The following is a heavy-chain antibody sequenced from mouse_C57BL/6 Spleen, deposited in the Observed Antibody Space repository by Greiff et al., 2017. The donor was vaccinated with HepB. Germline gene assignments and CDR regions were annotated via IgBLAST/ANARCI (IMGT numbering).Heavy chain of an antibody. Sequence: EVQLVESGGGLVKPGGSLKLSCAASGFTFSSYAMSWVRQTPEKRLEWVATISDGGSYTYYPDNVKGRFTISRDNATNNLYLQMSHLKSEDTAMYYCARGLYYDYSSWFAYWGQGTLVTVSA. CDR1: GFTFSSYA. CDR3: ARGLYYDYSSWFAY. D-gene: IGHD2-4*01. V-gene: IGHV5-4*01. CDR2: ISDGGSYT. J-gene: IGHJ3*01.